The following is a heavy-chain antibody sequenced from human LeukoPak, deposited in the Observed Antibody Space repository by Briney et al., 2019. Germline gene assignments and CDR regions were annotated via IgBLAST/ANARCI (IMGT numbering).Heavy chain of an antibody. V-gene: IGHV4-59*08. CDR3: ARYCNGGSCEGNWFDP. D-gene: IGHD2-15*01. J-gene: IGHJ5*02. CDR1: GGSISTYY. Sequence: KTSETLSLTCTVSGGSISTYYWSWIRQPPGKRLEWIGYISDSGSTNYNPSLKSRVTMSIDTSKNQFSLRLTSVTAADTAVYYCARYCNGGSCEGNWFDPWGQGTLVTVSS. CDR2: ISDSGST.